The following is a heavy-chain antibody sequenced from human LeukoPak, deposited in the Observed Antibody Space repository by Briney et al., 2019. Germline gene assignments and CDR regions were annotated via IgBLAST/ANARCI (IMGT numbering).Heavy chain of an antibody. V-gene: IGHV3-30-3*01. D-gene: IGHD6-25*01. CDR3: ARARYSSAIYYYYGMDV. J-gene: IGHJ6*02. CDR1: GITFSSYA. Sequence: GRSLRLSCAASGITFSSYAMLWVRQAPGKGLEWVAVISYDGSNKYYADSVKGRFTISRDNSKNTLYLQMNSLRAEDTAVYYCARARYSSAIYYYYGMDVWGQGTTVTVSS. CDR2: ISYDGSNK.